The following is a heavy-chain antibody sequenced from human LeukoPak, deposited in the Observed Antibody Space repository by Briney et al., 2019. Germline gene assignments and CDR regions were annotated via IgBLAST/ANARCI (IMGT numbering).Heavy chain of an antibody. D-gene: IGHD1-1*01. V-gene: IGHV1-2*02. CDR3: ARDPRSTKNDFDI. Sequence: SSVKVSCKASGYTFTGYYMHWMRQAPGQGLEWMGWINPNSGGTNYAQKFQGRVTVTRDTTISTAYMELSSLRSDDTAVYYCARDPRSTKNDFDIWGQGTMVTVSS. CDR2: INPNSGGT. CDR1: GYTFTGYY. J-gene: IGHJ3*02.